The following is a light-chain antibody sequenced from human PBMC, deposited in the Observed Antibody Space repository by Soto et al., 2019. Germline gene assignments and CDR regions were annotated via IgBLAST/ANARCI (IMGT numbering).Light chain of an antibody. V-gene: IGKV1-39*01. CDR3: QQSDSTPYT. CDR1: QTISTY. J-gene: IGKJ2*01. Sequence: DIQMTQSPSSLSASVGDRVTITCRASQTISTYLNWYQQKPGKAPRLLIYDASSLLSGVPSRFSGSGSGTDFTLTIASLQPEAFSTYYCQQSDSTPYTFGQGTEVEI. CDR2: DAS.